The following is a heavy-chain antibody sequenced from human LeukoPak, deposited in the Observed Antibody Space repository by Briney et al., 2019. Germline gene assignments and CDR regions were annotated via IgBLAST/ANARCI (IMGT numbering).Heavy chain of an antibody. CDR3: ARGVVIVPNYYYYMDV. J-gene: IGHJ6*03. D-gene: IGHD2-21*01. Sequence: ASVKVSCKASGYTFTSYDINWVRQATGQGLEWMGWMNPNSGNTGYAQKFQDRVTMTRNTSISTAYMELSSLRSEDTAVYYCARGVVIVPNYYYYMDVWGKGTTVTVSS. CDR1: GYTFTSYD. CDR2: MNPNSGNT. V-gene: IGHV1-8*01.